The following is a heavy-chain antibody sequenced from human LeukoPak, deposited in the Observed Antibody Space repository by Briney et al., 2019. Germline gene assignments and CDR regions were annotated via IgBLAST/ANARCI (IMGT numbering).Heavy chain of an antibody. CDR1: GGSFSGYY. V-gene: IGHV4-34*01. D-gene: IGHD2-2*01. CDR2: INHSGST. CDR3: ARERSYCSSTSCYLLGMDV. Sequence: PSETLSLTCAVYGGSFSGYYWSWIRQPPGKGLEWIGEINHSGSTNYNPSLKSRVTISVDTSKNQFPLKLSSVTAADTAVYYCARERSYCSSTSCYLLGMDVWGQGTTVTVSS. J-gene: IGHJ6*02.